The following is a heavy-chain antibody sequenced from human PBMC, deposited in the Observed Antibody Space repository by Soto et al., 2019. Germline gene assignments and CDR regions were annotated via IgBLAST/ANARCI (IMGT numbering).Heavy chain of an antibody. J-gene: IGHJ4*02. Sequence: QVQLVQSGAEVKKPGSSVKVSCKASGGTFSSYTISWVRQAPGQGLEWMGRIIPILGIANYAQKFQGRVTIPADKSTSTAYMELSSLRSEDTAGYYCARAPNTGASFDYWGQGTLVTVSS. CDR1: GGTFSSYT. CDR3: ARAPNTGASFDY. V-gene: IGHV1-69*02. D-gene: IGHD7-27*01. CDR2: IIPILGIA.